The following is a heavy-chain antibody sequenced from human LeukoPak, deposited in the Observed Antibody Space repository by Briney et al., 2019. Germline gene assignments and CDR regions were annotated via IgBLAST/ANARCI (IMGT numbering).Heavy chain of an antibody. CDR2: ISGSGGST. Sequence: GRSLRLSCAASGFTFSSYTMNWVRQTPGKGLEWVSAISGSGGSTYYADSVKGRFTISRDNSKNTLYLQMNSLRAEDTAVYYCAKRIQSAMATGYWGQGTLVTVSS. J-gene: IGHJ4*02. CDR3: AKRIQSAMATGY. D-gene: IGHD5-18*01. V-gene: IGHV3-23*01. CDR1: GFTFSSYT.